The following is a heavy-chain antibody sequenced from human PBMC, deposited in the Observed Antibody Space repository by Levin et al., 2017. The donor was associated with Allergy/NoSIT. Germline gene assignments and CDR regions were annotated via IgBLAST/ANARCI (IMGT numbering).Heavy chain of an antibody. J-gene: IGHJ3*02. V-gene: IGHV3-11*05. CDR1: GFTFSDYY. CDR3: ARVTPGYSYGLGAFDI. CDR2: ISSSSSYT. D-gene: IGHD5-18*01. Sequence: GESLKISCAASGFTFSDYYMSWIRQAPGKGLEWVSYISSSSSYTNYADSVKGRFTISRDNAKNSLYLQMNSLRAEDTAVYYCARVTPGYSYGLGAFDIWGQGTMVTVSS.